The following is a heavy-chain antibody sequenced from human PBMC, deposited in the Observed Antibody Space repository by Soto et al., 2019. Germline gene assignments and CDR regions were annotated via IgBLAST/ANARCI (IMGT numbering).Heavy chain of an antibody. V-gene: IGHV1-69*13. CDR2: IIPIFGTA. J-gene: IGHJ5*01. CDR1: GGTFSSYA. D-gene: IGHD2-2*01. CDR3: ARVRTSCFHCFDS. Sequence: GXSVKVSCKPSGGTFSSYASRLVRQAPGQGLEWMGGIIPIFGTANYAQKFQGRVTITADESTSTAYMELSSLRSEDTAVYYCARVRTSCFHCFDSWGQGTLVTVSS.